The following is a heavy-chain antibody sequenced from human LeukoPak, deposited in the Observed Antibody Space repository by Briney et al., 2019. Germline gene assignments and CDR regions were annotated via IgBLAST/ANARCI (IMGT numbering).Heavy chain of an antibody. CDR1: GYTFTSYG. J-gene: IGHJ3*02. CDR2: ISAYNGNT. Sequence: ASVNVSCKASGYTFTSYGINWVRQAPGQGLEWMGWISAYNGNTNYAQKLQGRVTMTTDTSTSTAYMELRSLRSDDTAVYYCARDGVLRFLEWLRVTAFDIWGQGTMVTVSS. CDR3: ARDGVLRFLEWLRVTAFDI. D-gene: IGHD3-3*01. V-gene: IGHV1-18*01.